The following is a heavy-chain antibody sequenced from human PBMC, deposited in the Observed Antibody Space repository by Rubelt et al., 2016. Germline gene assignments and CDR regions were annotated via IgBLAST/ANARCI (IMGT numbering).Heavy chain of an antibody. D-gene: IGHD1-14*01. CDR1: GGSISTGGYY. CDR2: IYYSGST. Sequence: QVQLRESGPGLVKPSQTLSLTCSVSGGSISTGGYYWSWIRQHPAKGLEWIGYIYYSGSTYYSPSLRSRVNLSVDTSRNQFSRKLNAVTVAGTAMYYCARGSTTGRRHAFDFWGQGTMVTVSS. J-gene: IGHJ3*01. V-gene: IGHV4-31*03. CDR3: ARGSTTGRRHAFDF.